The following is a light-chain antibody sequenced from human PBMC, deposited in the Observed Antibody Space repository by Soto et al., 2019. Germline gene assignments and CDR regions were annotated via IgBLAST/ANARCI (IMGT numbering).Light chain of an antibody. Sequence: DIQMTQSPSALSASVGDRVTITCRASQSISNWLAWYQQKPWKAPKLLIYKASSLESGVPSRFSGSGSGTEFTLTISSLQPDDFATYYCQEYNTYSYTFGQGTKVDI. CDR3: QEYNTYSYT. V-gene: IGKV1-5*03. J-gene: IGKJ2*01. CDR2: KAS. CDR1: QSISNW.